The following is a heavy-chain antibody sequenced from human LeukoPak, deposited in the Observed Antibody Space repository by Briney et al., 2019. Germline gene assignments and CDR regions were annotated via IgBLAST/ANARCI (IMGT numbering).Heavy chain of an antibody. J-gene: IGHJ4*02. D-gene: IGHD4-23*01. CDR2: ISAYNGNT. Sequence: GASVKVSCKASGYTFTSYGISWVRQAPGQGLEWMGWISAYNGNTNYAQNLQGRVTMTTDTSTSTAYMELRSLRSDDTAVYYCARDPEDTVVTPVDYWGQGTLVTVSS. V-gene: IGHV1-18*01. CDR3: ARDPEDTVVTPVDY. CDR1: GYTFTSYG.